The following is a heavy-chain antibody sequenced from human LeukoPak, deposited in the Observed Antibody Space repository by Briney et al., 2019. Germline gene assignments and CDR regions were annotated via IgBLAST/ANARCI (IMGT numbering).Heavy chain of an antibody. CDR3: ARALSGIAVAGYYFDY. CDR1: GFTVSSNY. D-gene: IGHD6-19*01. J-gene: IGHJ4*02. Sequence: GGSLRLSCAASGFTVSSNYMSWVRQAPGKGLEWVSVIYSGDTTYYADSVKGRFTISRVNSKNTLYLQMSSLRAEDTAVYYCARALSGIAVAGYYFDYWGQGTLVTVSS. CDR2: IYSGDTT. V-gene: IGHV3-53*01.